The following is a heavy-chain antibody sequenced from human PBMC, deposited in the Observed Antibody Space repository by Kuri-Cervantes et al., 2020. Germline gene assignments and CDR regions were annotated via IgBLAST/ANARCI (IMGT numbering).Heavy chain of an antibody. CDR2: IYSGGST. J-gene: IGHJ4*02. Sequence: GGSLRLSCAASRFTVSSNYMSWVRQAPGKGLEWVSVIYSGGSTYYADSVKGRFTISRDNSKNTLYLQMNSLRDEDTAVYYCAREQQLVLYYWGQGTLVTVSS. CDR3: AREQQLVLYY. CDR1: RFTVSSNY. D-gene: IGHD6-13*01. V-gene: IGHV3-53*01.